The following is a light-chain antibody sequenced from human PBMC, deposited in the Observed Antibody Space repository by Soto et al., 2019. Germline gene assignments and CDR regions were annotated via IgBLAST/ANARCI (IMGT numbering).Light chain of an antibody. CDR2: EVS. CDR3: RSYTSSRAYV. V-gene: IGLV2-14*01. Sequence: QSVLTQPASVSGSPGQSITISCTGTSSDVGGYNYVSWYQQQSGKAPKLMIHEVSNRPSGVSNRFSGSKSGNTASLTISGLQAEDEADYYCRSYTSSRAYVFGIGTKV. J-gene: IGLJ1*01. CDR1: SSDVGGYNY.